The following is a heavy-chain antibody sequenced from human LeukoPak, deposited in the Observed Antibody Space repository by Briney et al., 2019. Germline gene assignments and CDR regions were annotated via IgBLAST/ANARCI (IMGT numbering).Heavy chain of an antibody. Sequence: SETLSLTCTVSGGSISSYYWSWIRQPPGKGLEWIGYIYYSGSTNYNPSLKSRVTISVDTSKDQFSLKLSSVTAADTAIYYCASSYYDSSGYHSWGQGTLVTVSS. J-gene: IGHJ4*02. D-gene: IGHD3-22*01. V-gene: IGHV4-59*01. CDR1: GGSISSYY. CDR3: ASSYYDSSGYHS. CDR2: IYYSGST.